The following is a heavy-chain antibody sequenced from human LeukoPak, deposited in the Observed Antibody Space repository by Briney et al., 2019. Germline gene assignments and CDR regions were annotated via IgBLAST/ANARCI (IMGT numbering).Heavy chain of an antibody. V-gene: IGHV4-59*08. J-gene: IGHJ4*02. CDR2: IYYSGST. CDR1: GGSISSYY. CDR3: ARLRAARPFYFDY. Sequence: SETLSLTCTVSGGSISSYYWSWIRQPRGKGLEWIGYIYYSGSTNYNPSLKSRVTISVDTSKNQFSLKLSSVTAADTAVYYCARLRAARPFYFDYWGQGTLVTVSS. D-gene: IGHD6-6*01.